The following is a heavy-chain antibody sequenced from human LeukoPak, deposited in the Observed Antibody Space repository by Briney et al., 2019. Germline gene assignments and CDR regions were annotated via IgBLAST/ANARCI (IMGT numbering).Heavy chain of an antibody. D-gene: IGHD3-22*01. J-gene: IGHJ4*02. V-gene: IGHV3-30-3*01. CDR1: GFTFSSYA. CDR2: ISYDGSNK. Sequence: GRSLRLSCAASGFTFSSYAMHWVRQAPGKGLEWVAVISYDGSNKYYADSVKGRFTISRDNSKNTLYLQMNSLRAEDTAVYYCAREGYYDGSGYYPLDYWGQGTLVTVSS. CDR3: AREGYYDGSGYYPLDY.